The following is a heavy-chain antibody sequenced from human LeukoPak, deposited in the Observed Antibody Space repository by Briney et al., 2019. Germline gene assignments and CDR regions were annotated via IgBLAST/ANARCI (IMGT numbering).Heavy chain of an antibody. Sequence: ASVKVSCKASGGTFSSYAISWVRQAPGQGLEWMGRIIPILGIANYAQKFQGRVTITADKSTSTAYMELSSLRSEDTAVYYCARGRWAKLELRDWGQGTLVTVSS. V-gene: IGHV1-69*04. CDR1: GGTFSSYA. D-gene: IGHD1-7*01. CDR3: ARGRWAKLELRD. J-gene: IGHJ4*02. CDR2: IIPILGIA.